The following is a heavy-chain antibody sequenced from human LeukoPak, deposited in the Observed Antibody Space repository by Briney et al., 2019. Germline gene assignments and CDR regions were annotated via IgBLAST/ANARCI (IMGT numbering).Heavy chain of an antibody. V-gene: IGHV1-3*04. Sequence: ASVKVSCKASGYTFTTCAIHWVRQAPGQRLEWMGLINTGDGDTIYSQEFQGRVTITRDTSANTAYLELDSLTSEDTAVYYCAKGSSMGPISFYLDYWGQGTLVTVSS. CDR1: GYTFTTCA. D-gene: IGHD5-24*01. CDR2: INTGDGDT. J-gene: IGHJ4*02. CDR3: AKGSSMGPISFYLDY.